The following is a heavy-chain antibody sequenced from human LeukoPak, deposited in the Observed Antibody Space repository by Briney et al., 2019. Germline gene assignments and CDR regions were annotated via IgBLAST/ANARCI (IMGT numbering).Heavy chain of an antibody. D-gene: IGHD6-19*01. CDR3: ARQAGTGGFDY. J-gene: IGHJ4*02. CDR1: GDSINSYY. Sequence: SETLSLTCTVSGDSINSYYWSWIRQPPGKGLEWLGYIYYRGSANYNPSLKSRVTISVDTSKNQFSLKLSSVTAADTAVYYCARQAGTGGFDYWGQGTLVTVSS. CDR2: IYYRGSA. V-gene: IGHV4-59*08.